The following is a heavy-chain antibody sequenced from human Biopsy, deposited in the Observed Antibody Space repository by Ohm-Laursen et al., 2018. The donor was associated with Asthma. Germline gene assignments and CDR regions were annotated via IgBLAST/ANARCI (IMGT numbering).Heavy chain of an antibody. J-gene: IGHJ3*02. CDR3: VRDGTDDAFDI. Sequence: LSLTCAASGFSFSNFAIRWVRQAPGKGLEWVGVISKDASTQDYADSVKGRFTMARDNSKNTLGLQMNSLREEDTAVYYCVRDGTDDAFDIWGQGTVASVSS. CDR1: GFSFSNFA. CDR2: ISKDASTQ. V-gene: IGHV3-30*01. D-gene: IGHD1-1*01.